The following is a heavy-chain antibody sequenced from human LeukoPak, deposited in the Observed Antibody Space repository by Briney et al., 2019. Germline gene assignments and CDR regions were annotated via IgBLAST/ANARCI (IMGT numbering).Heavy chain of an antibody. CDR2: ISSSSSYI. CDR1: GFTFSSYG. Sequence: SGGSLRLSCAASGFTFSSYGMHWVRQAPGKGLEWVSSISSSSSYIYYADSVKGRFTISRDNAKNSLYLQMNSLRAEDTAVYYCASKYYYDSSGYPTDDDAFDIWGQGTMVTVSS. J-gene: IGHJ3*02. D-gene: IGHD3-22*01. V-gene: IGHV3-21*01. CDR3: ASKYYYDSSGYPTDDDAFDI.